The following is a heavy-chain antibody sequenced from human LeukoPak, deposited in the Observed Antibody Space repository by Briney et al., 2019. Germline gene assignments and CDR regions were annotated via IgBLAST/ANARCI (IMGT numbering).Heavy chain of an antibody. V-gene: IGHV3-15*01. D-gene: IGHD6-19*01. J-gene: IGHJ4*02. CDR3: TTERLVHDY. CDR2: IKSRTDGGTT. Sequence: WIRQPPGKGLEWVGHIKSRTDGGTTDYAAPVKGRFTISRDDSKNTLYLQMTSLKTEDTAVYYCTTERLVHDYWGQGTLVTVSS.